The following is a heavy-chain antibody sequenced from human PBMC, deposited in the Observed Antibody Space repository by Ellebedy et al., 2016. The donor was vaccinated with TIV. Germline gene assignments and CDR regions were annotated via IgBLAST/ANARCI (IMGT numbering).Heavy chain of an antibody. D-gene: IGHD1-1*01. CDR1: GFTFSNSD. Sequence: GGSLRLSCGASGFTFSNSDMHWVRQPAGKGLEWVSAIGVGGDTYYSDSVKGRFTISRENAKNSLYLQMYDLGAGDTAVYYCARERANSGYNWNDWYFDLWGRGTLVTVSS. V-gene: IGHV3-13*01. CDR3: ARERANSGYNWNDWYFDL. J-gene: IGHJ2*01. CDR2: IGVGGDT.